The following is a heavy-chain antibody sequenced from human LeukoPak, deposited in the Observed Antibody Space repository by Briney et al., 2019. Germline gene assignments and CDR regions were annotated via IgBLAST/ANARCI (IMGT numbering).Heavy chain of an antibody. D-gene: IGHD3-10*01. CDR2: ISSSGSTI. CDR1: GFTFSTYE. CDR3: ARDFSSRSGELSYFDN. V-gene: IGHV3-48*03. J-gene: IGHJ4*02. Sequence: GGSLRLSCAASGFTFSTYEMNWVRQAPGKGLEWLSYISSSGSTIYYADSLKGRFTISRDNAKNALYLQMNSLRAEDTAVYYCARDFSSRSGELSYFDNWGQGTLVTVSS.